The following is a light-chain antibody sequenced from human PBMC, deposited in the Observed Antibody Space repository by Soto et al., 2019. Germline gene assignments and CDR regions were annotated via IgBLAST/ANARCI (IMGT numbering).Light chain of an antibody. CDR1: QSVSSSY. J-gene: IGKJ2*02. Sequence: EIVLTQSPGTLSLSPGERATLSCRASQSVSSSYLAWYRQKPGQAPSLLIYGASSRATGIPDRVSGSGSGTDFTLTISRLDPEDFAVYYCQQYGSSPCTFGQGTKLEIK. V-gene: IGKV3-20*01. CDR2: GAS. CDR3: QQYGSSPCT.